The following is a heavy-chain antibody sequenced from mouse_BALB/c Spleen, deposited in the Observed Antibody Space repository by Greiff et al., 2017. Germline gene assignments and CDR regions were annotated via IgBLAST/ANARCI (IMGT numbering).Heavy chain of an antibody. CDR2: IWAGGST. J-gene: IGHJ3*01. V-gene: IGHV2-9*02. CDR1: GFSLTSYG. CDR3: ARDLSNSWFAY. Sequence: VQLQQSGPGLVQPSQSLSITCTVSGFSLTSYGVHWVRQSPGKGLEWLGVIWAGGSTNYNSALMSRLSISKDNSKSQVFLKMNSLQTDDTAMYYCARDLSNSWFAYWGQGTLVTVSA. D-gene: IGHD4-1*01.